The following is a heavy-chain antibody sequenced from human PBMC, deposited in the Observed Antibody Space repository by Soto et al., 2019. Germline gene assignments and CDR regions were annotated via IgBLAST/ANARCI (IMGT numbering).Heavy chain of an antibody. CDR2: ISGSGGST. J-gene: IGHJ6*02. D-gene: IGHD6-19*01. V-gene: IGHV3-23*01. Sequence: EVQLLESGGGLVQPGGSLRLSCAASGFTFSSYAMSWVRQAPGKGLEWVSAISGSGGSTYYADSVKGRFTISRDNSKNTLYLQMNSLRAEDTAVYYCAKGTVAWFDYYYGMDVWGQGTTVTVSS. CDR1: GFTFSSYA. CDR3: AKGTVAWFDYYYGMDV.